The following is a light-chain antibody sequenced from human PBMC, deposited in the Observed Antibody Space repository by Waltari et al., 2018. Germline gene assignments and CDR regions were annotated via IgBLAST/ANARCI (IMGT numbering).Light chain of an antibody. Sequence: IQMTQSPSSLSASVGDRVTITCRASQSISSSLNWYQQIPGKAPKLRIYVASNLQSGVPSRCSGSGSGTDFSLTISSLQPEDFATYYCQQSYITTYTFGQGTKLEIK. CDR2: VAS. CDR3: QQSYITTYT. J-gene: IGKJ2*01. CDR1: QSISSS. V-gene: IGKV1-39*01.